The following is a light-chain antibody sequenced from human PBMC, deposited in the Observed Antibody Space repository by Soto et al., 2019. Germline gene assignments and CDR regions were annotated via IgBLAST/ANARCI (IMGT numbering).Light chain of an antibody. CDR1: SSNIGAGYD. V-gene: IGLV1-40*01. CDR3: QSYDSSLSGWV. Sequence: QYVLTQPPSVSGAPGQRVTISCTGSSSNIGAGYDVHWYQQLPGTAPKLLIYGNSNRPSGVPDRFSGSKSGTSAPLAITGLQAEDEADYYCQSYDSSLSGWVFGGGTKLTVL. CDR2: GNS. J-gene: IGLJ3*02.